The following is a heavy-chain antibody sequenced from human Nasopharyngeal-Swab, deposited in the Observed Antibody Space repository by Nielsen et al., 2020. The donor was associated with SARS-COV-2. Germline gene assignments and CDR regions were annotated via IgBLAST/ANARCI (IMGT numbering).Heavy chain of an antibody. CDR1: GGSINSGDYS. D-gene: IGHD1-7*01. CDR3: ARAGLTGTTRYDY. J-gene: IGHJ4*02. V-gene: IGHV4-30-4*01. CDR2: IHYSGST. Sequence: SETLSLTCTVSGGSINSGDYSWSWIRQPPGKGLEWIASIHYSGSTKYNPSLKSRVTISVDTSKNQFSLKLSSVTAADTAVYYCARAGLTGTTRYDYWGQGTLVTVSS.